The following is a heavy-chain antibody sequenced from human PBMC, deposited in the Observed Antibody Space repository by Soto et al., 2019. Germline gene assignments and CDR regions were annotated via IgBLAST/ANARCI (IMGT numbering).Heavy chain of an antibody. CDR1: GDSVSTDRYF. Sequence: SSETLSLTCSVSGDSVSTDRYFWTWIRQPPGKGLEWIAYISYTGDTNYNPSLKSRVTISIDTSRNQFSLTLTSVTAADTAVYFCARIVVGATVDLWGKGSLVTVSS. D-gene: IGHD1-26*01. CDR2: ISYTGDT. J-gene: IGHJ5*02. CDR3: ARIVVGATVDL. V-gene: IGHV4-61*01.